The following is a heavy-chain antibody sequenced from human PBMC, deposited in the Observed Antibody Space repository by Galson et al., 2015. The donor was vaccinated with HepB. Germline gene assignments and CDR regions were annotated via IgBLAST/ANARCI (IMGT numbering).Heavy chain of an antibody. CDR2: ISYDGTIK. Sequence: SLRLSCAASGFTFTSYSMHWVRQAPGKGLDWVAGISYDGTIKYYADSVKGRFTISRDNSKNTLYLQMNSLRTDDTAVYYCCSCRRTGPRRRHLDYWGQGTLVTVPS. D-gene: IGHD2-15*01. J-gene: IGHJ4*02. CDR3: CSCRRTGPRRRHLDY. V-gene: IGHV3-30-3*01. CDR1: GFTFTSYS.